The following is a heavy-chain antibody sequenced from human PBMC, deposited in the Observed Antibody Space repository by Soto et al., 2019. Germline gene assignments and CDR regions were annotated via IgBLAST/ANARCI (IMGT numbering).Heavy chain of an antibody. Sequence: GGSLRLSCAASGFTFSSYAMHWVRQAPGKGLEWVAVISYDGSNKYYADSVKGRFTISRDNSKNTLYLQMNSLRAEDTAVYYCASVTMDYYYYGMDVWGQGTTVTVS. J-gene: IGHJ6*02. CDR1: GFTFSSYA. CDR3: ASVTMDYYYYGMDV. D-gene: IGHD2-2*03. V-gene: IGHV3-30-3*01. CDR2: ISYDGSNK.